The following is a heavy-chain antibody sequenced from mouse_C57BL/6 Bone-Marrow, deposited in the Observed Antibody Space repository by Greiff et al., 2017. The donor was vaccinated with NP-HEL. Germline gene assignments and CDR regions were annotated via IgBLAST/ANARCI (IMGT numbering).Heavy chain of an antibody. J-gene: IGHJ4*01. CDR2: IRSKSNNYAT. CDR3: VRLDSGNYYAMDY. CDR1: GFSFNTYA. V-gene: IGHV10-1*01. D-gene: IGHD1-3*01. Sequence: GGGLVQPKGSLKLSCAASGFSFNTYAMNWVRQAPGKGLEWVARIRSKSNNYATYYADSVKDRFTISRDDSESMLYLQMNNLKTEDTAMYYCVRLDSGNYYAMDYWGQGTAVTVSS.